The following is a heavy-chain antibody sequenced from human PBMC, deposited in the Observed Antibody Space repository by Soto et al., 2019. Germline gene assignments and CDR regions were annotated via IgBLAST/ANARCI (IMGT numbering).Heavy chain of an antibody. D-gene: IGHD2-15*01. CDR2: IYYSGST. J-gene: IGHJ3*02. V-gene: IGHV4-61*01. CDR3: ARGSGPNDAFDI. CDR1: GGSVSSGSYY. Sequence: QVQLQESGPGLVKPSETLSLTCTVSGGSVSSGSYYWSWIRQPPGKGLEWSGYIYYSGSTNYNPSLKSRVTISVDTSKNQFSLKLSSVTAADTAVYYCARGSGPNDAFDIWGQGTMVTVSS.